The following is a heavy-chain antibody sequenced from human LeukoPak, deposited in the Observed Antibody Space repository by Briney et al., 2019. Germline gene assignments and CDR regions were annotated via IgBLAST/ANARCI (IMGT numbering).Heavy chain of an antibody. J-gene: IGHJ4*02. Sequence: PGGSLRLSCAASGFTVSTNYMSWVRQAPGKGLEWVSVIYSAGNTYYADSVKGRFTISRDNSKITLYLQMNNLTAEDTAVYYCANTNGNCCANTNGNWGQGTLVTVSS. CDR3: ANTNGNCCANTNGN. V-gene: IGHV3-53*01. D-gene: IGHD2-2*01. CDR1: GFTVSTNY. CDR2: IYSAGNT.